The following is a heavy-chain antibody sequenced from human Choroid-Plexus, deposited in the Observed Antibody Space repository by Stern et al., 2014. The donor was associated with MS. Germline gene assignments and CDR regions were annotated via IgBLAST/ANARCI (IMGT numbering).Heavy chain of an antibody. D-gene: IGHD3-22*01. Sequence: QVQLVQSGAEVKKPGSSVKVSCKASGGSLSTNSLTWVRQAPGQGLEWMGGIIPLFNTANYAQTFQGRVTMTADKSTNTVYMELGSLRFEDTAVYYCAREKTYFQSSGHYXXXXXWGQGTKVTVSS. CDR2: IIPLFNTA. CDR1: GGSLSTNS. V-gene: IGHV1-69*06. J-gene: IGHJ3*01. CDR3: AREKTYFQSSGHYXXXXX.